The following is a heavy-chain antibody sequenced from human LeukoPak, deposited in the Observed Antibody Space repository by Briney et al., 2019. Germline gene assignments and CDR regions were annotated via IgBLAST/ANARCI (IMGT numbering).Heavy chain of an antibody. CDR1: GFTFSSYA. CDR2: IYSGGST. D-gene: IGHD6-13*01. J-gene: IGHJ3*02. Sequence: GGSLRLSCAASGFTFSSYAMSWVRQAPGKGLEWVSVIYSGGSTYYADSVKGRFTISRDNSKNTLYLQMNSLRAEDTAVYYCAREGQQLSAFDIWGQGTMVTVSS. CDR3: AREGQQLSAFDI. V-gene: IGHV3-53*01.